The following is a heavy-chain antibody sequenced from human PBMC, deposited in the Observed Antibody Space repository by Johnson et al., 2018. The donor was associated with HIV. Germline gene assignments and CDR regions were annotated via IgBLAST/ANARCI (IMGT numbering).Heavy chain of an antibody. J-gene: IGHJ3*02. CDR1: GFTFDDYA. V-gene: IGHV3-9*01. D-gene: IGHD2-2*01. CDR2: ISWNSGSI. CDR3: ARGGPQLRDAFDI. Sequence: VQLVESGGGVVRPGGSLRLSCAASGFTFDDYAMHWVRQAPGKGLAWVSGISWNSGSIGYADSVKGRFTISRDNAKNSLYLQMNSLRAEDTAVYYCARGGPQLRDAFDIWGQGTMVTVSS.